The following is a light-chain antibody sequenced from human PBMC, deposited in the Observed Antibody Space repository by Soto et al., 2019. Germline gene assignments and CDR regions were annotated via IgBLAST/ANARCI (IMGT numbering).Light chain of an antibody. CDR1: QSIRSRF. Sequence: ELVLTQSPGTLSLSPGERATLSCRASQSIRSRFFAWYQQKAGQAPKLLIHHTSDRATDLPDRFSGSGSGTDFTLTVDRLEPEDLAVYYCQQYDRSPYTFCQGTKLEIK. V-gene: IGKV3-20*01. CDR2: HTS. CDR3: QQYDRSPYT. J-gene: IGKJ2*01.